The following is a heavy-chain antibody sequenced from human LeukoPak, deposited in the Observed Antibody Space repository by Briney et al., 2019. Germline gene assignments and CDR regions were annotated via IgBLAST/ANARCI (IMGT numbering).Heavy chain of an antibody. CDR1: GFTFSSYW. Sequence: PGGSLRLSCAASGFTFSSYWMHWVRRAPGKGLVWVSRINSDGSSTSYADSVKGRFTISRDNAKNTLYLQMNNLRAEDTAVYYCARDSSSSWYQDWGQGTLVTVSS. D-gene: IGHD6-13*01. V-gene: IGHV3-74*01. J-gene: IGHJ4*02. CDR2: INSDGSST. CDR3: ARDSSSSWYQD.